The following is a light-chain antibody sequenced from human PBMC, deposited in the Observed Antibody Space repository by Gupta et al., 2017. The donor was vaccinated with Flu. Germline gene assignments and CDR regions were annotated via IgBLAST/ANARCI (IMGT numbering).Light chain of an antibody. CDR1: QRLNNW. J-gene: IGKJ5*01. CDR2: AAS. Sequence: IQLTQPPSSVSASVGDRVTITCRDSQRLNNWLVWYQQKPGKAPNLLIYAASNVQSGVPSRFSGSGSGTDFTLTISSLQPEDFAIYYCQQDNSFPLTFGQGTRLEMK. CDR3: QQDNSFPLT. V-gene: IGKV1D-12*01.